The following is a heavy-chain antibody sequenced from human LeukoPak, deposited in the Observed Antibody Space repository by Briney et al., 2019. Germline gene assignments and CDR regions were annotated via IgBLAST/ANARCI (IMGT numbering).Heavy chain of an antibody. V-gene: IGHV3-30*04. CDR2: ISYDGSYK. D-gene: IGHD4-23*01. CDR1: GFTFSNFA. Sequence: GGSLRLSCVASGFTFSNFAMHWVRQAPGKRVEWVSVISYDGSYKYYADSVKGRFTISRDNDKNSLYLQMNSLRDEDRAVYYCARVSVGYYYYYYMDVWGKGTTVTISS. CDR3: ARVSVGYYYYYYMDV. J-gene: IGHJ6*03.